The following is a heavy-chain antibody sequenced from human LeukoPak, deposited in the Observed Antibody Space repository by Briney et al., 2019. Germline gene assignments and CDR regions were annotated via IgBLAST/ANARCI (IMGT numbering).Heavy chain of an antibody. V-gene: IGHV1-69*06. Sequence: SVKVSCKASGGTFSSYAISWVRQAPGQGLEWMGGIIPIFGTANYAQKFQGRVTITADKSTSTAYMELSSLRSEDTAVYYCARVLLFGYSGYDYISGYNWFDPWGQGTLVTVSS. CDR1: GGTFSSYA. CDR2: IIPIFGTA. CDR3: ARVLLFGYSGYDYISGYNWFDP. D-gene: IGHD5-12*01. J-gene: IGHJ5*02.